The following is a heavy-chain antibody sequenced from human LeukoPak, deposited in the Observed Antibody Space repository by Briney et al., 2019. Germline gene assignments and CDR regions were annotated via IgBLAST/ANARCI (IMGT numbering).Heavy chain of an antibody. CDR1: GFTFSNYA. J-gene: IGHJ4*02. D-gene: IGHD1-26*01. CDR3: ARDFYSPGRKGIHYFLDY. CDR2: ISYDGFHK. Sequence: PGGSLRLSCVASGFTFSNYAIHWVRQAPGKGPEWVAVISYDGFHKYYAHSVRGRFTISRDNSNSTVTLQMHSLRPDDTGFYFCARDFYSPGRKGIHYFLDYGGQGTLDTVS. V-gene: IGHV3-30*01.